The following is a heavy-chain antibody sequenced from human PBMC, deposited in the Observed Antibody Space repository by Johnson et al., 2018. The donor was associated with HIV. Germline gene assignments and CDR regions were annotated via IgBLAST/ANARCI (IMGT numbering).Heavy chain of an antibody. V-gene: IGHV3-30*02. CDR3: ARPSVITTLTTTPWAFDI. CDR1: GFTFSSYG. Sequence: QMLLVESGGGVVQPGGSLRLSCAASGFTFSSYGMHWVRQAPGKGLEWVAFIRYDGNNKYYTDSVKGRFTISRDNSKNTLYLQMNSLRAEDTAIYYCARPSVITTLTTTPWAFDIWGQGTMVTVSS. D-gene: IGHD4-17*01. J-gene: IGHJ3*02. CDR2: IRYDGNNK.